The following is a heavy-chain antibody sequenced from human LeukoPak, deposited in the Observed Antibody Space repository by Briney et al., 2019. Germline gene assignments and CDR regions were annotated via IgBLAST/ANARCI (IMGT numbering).Heavy chain of an antibody. CDR2: IKPDGREK. CDR3: ASGGGATRSGYAFDM. V-gene: IGHV3-7*01. J-gene: IGHJ3*02. CDR1: GFTFRSYW. Sequence: GGSLRLSCAASGFTFRSYWMSWVRQAPGKGLEWVANIKPDGREKYYVDSVKGRFTISRDNAKNSLYMQMNSLRAEDTAVYYCASGGGATRSGYAFDMWGQGTMVTVSS. D-gene: IGHD1-26*01.